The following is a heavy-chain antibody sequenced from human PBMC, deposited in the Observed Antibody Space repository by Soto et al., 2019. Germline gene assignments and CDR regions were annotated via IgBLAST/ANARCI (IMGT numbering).Heavy chain of an antibody. V-gene: IGHV4-39*01. D-gene: IGHD2-21*01. Sequence: PSETLSLTCTVSGGSISNPSYYWGWVRQPPGKGLEWIGDIFYTGRTYYSPSLKSRVTISVDTSKEQFSLNLTSVTAADTAVYFCAGLPFRIAAASHGRSNWLGPWAPGTLVTAPQ. CDR1: GGSISNPSYY. CDR2: IFYTGRT. CDR3: AGLPFRIAAASHGRSNWLGP. J-gene: IGHJ5*02.